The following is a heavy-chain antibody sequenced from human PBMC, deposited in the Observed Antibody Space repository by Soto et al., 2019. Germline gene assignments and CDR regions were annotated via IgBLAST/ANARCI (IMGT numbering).Heavy chain of an antibody. J-gene: IGHJ4*02. CDR3: ARDSYYVWGRYRFGNYFDY. Sequence: QVQLVESGGGVVQPGRSLRLSCAASGFTFSSYAMHWVRQAPAKGLECVAVISYDGSNKYYADSVKGRFTISRDNSKKTLYLQMNGLRTEDTAVYYCARDSYYVWGRYRFGNYFDYWGQGTLVTVSS. CDR2: ISYDGSNK. D-gene: IGHD3-16*02. V-gene: IGHV3-30-3*01. CDR1: GFTFSSYA.